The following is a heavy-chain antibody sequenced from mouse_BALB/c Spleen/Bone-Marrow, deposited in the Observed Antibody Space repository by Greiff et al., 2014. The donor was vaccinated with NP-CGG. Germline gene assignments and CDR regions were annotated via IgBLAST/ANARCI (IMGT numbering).Heavy chain of an antibody. V-gene: IGHV14-3*02. D-gene: IGHD1-3*01. CDR2: IDPANGNT. CDR3: ARQEFAIYWYFDV. CDR1: GFNIKDTY. J-gene: IGHJ1*01. Sequence: VQLQQPGAELVKPGASVKLSCSASGFNIKDTYMHRVKQRPEQGLEWIGRIDPANGNTKYDPKFQDKATITADTSSNTVDLQLSSLTFEDTAVYYCARQEFAIYWYFDVWGAGTTVTVSS.